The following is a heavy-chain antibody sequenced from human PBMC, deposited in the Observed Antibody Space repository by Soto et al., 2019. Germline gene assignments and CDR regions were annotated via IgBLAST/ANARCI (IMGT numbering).Heavy chain of an antibody. V-gene: IGHV4-59*01. Sequence: SETLSLTCTVSGGSISSYYWSWIRQPPGKGLEWIGYIYYGGSTNYNPSLKSRVTISVDTSKNQFSLKLSSVTAADTAVYYCARGFTYDFWSGYPQRAALGAFDIWGQGTMVTVSS. CDR3: ARGFTYDFWSGYPQRAALGAFDI. CDR2: IYYGGST. CDR1: GGSISSYY. J-gene: IGHJ3*02. D-gene: IGHD3-3*01.